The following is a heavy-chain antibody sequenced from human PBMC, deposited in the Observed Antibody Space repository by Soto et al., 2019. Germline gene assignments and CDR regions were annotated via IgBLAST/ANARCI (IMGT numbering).Heavy chain of an antibody. CDR1: GGSISSGDYY. CDR3: ARGAVTYYYYGMDV. Sequence: SETLSLTCTVSGGSISSGDYYWSWIRQPPGKGLEWIGYIYYSGSTYYNPSLKSRVTISVDTSKNQFSLKLSSVTAADTAVYYCARGAVTYYYYGMDVWGQGTTVTVSS. CDR2: IYYSGST. D-gene: IGHD6-19*01. J-gene: IGHJ6*02. V-gene: IGHV4-30-4*01.